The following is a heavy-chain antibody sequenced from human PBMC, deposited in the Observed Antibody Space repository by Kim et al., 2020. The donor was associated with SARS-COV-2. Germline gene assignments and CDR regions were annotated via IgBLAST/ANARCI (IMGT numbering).Heavy chain of an antibody. V-gene: IGHV3-9*01. CDR3: ARAPMVRGGRSYFYGMDV. J-gene: IGHJ6*02. Sequence: GGSLRLSCAASGFTFGDYALHWVRQGPGKGLEWVSSISWNGASIGYADSVKGRFTISRDNAKKSLYLQMSSLRAEDTALYFCARAPMVRGGRSYFYGMDVWGQGTTVPVAS. D-gene: IGHD3-10*01. CDR1: GFTFGDYA. CDR2: ISWNGASI.